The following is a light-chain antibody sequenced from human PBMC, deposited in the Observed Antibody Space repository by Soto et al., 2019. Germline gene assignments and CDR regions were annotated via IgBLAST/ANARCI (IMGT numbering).Light chain of an antibody. J-gene: IGKJ2*02. Sequence: EIVLTQSPATLSLSPGERATLSCRASQSVSSFLAWYQQKPGQAPRLLIYDASNKATGIPARFSGSGSGTDFTLTINSLEPEDFAVYYCQQRGKWPSTFGPGTKVEMK. CDR3: QQRGKWPST. CDR2: DAS. CDR1: QSVSSF. V-gene: IGKV3-11*01.